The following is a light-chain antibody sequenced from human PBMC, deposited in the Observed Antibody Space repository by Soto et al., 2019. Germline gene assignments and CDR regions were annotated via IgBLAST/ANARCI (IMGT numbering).Light chain of an antibody. CDR2: EVT. CDR1: SSDVGFYNY. V-gene: IGLV2-14*01. Sequence: QSALTQPASVSGSPGQSITISCIGTSSDVGFYNYVSWHQQHPGKAPKVMIYEVTNRPSGVSNRFSGSKSGNTASLTISGLQAEDEADYYCSSYTTSSIWVFGGGTKVTVL. CDR3: SSYTTSSIWV. J-gene: IGLJ3*02.